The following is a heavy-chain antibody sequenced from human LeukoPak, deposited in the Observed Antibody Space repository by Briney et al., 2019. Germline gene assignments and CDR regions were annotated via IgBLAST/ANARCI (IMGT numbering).Heavy chain of an antibody. J-gene: IGHJ4*02. D-gene: IGHD3-22*01. CDR2: INSDGSST. Sequence: GGSLRLSCAASGFTFSSYWMHWVRQAPGKGLVWVSRINSDGSSTSYADSVKGRFTISRDNAKNTLYLQMNSLRAEDTAVYYYAGDHPWTMTTPLALDYWGQGTLVTVSS. V-gene: IGHV3-74*01. CDR3: AGDHPWTMTTPLALDY. CDR1: GFTFSSYW.